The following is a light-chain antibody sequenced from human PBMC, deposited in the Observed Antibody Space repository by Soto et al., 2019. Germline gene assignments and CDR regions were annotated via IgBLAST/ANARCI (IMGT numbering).Light chain of an antibody. V-gene: IGKV3-20*01. CDR1: QSVRSSY. J-gene: IGKJ4*01. CDR2: GAS. Sequence: EVVLTQSPGTLSLPPGERATLSCRASQSVRSSYFAWYQQKPRQAPRLLIYGASSRATGIPDRFSCSGSETDFTLTISRLEPEDSAVYYCQQYGGSPPKLTFGGGTKVEIK. CDR3: QQYGGSPPKLT.